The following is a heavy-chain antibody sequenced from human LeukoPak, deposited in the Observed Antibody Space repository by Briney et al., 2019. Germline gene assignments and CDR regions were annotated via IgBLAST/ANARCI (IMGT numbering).Heavy chain of an antibody. CDR2: IWYDGSNK. CDR3: ATRPRIAARP. Sequence: GGSLRLSCATSGFNLSRNGMHWVRQAPGKGLEWVAVIWYDGSNKYYTDSVKGRFTISRDNSKNTLYLQMNSLRAEDTAVYYCATRPRIAARPWGQGTLVTVSS. D-gene: IGHD6-6*01. V-gene: IGHV3-33*01. CDR1: GFNLSRNG. J-gene: IGHJ5*02.